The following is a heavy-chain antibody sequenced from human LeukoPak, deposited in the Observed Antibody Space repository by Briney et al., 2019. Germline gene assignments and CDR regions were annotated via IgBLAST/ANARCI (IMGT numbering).Heavy chain of an antibody. CDR2: INHSGST. Sequence: PSETLSLTCAVYGGSFSGYFWSWIRQPPGKGLEWIGEINHSGSTNYNPSLKSRVTISVDTSKNQFSLKLSSVTAADTAVYYCARDCSGGSCYAGASFWGQGTLVTVSP. D-gene: IGHD2-15*01. J-gene: IGHJ4*02. CDR1: GGSFSGYF. V-gene: IGHV4-34*01. CDR3: ARDCSGGSCYAGASF.